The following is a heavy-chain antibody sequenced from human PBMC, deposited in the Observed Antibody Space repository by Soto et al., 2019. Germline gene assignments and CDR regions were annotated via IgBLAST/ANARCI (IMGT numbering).Heavy chain of an antibody. CDR1: GGSFSGYY. D-gene: IGHD5-18*01. V-gene: IGHV4-34*01. CDR2: INHSGST. J-gene: IGHJ4*02. CDR3: ARGRKRIQLWSTFDY. Sequence: SETLSLTCAVYGGSFSGYYWSWIRQPPGKGLEWIGEINHSGSTNYNPSLKSRVTISVDTSRNQFSLKLSSVTAADTAVYYCARGRKRIQLWSTFDYWGQGTLVTV.